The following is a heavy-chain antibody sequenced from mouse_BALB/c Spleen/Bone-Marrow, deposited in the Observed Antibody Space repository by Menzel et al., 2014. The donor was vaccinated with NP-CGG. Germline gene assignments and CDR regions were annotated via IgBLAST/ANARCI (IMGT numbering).Heavy chain of an antibody. D-gene: IGHD6-1*01. Sequence: VQLVESGPGLVAPSQSLSITCTVSGFSLSRYSVHWIRQPPGKGLEWLGMIWGGGSTDYNSALRSRLSIINNNSKSQVFLKMSSLQTDDTAMYYCARRDLHAMDYWGQGTSVTVSS. V-gene: IGHV2-6-4*01. CDR2: IWGGGST. J-gene: IGHJ4*01. CDR3: ARRDLHAMDY. CDR1: GFSLSRYS.